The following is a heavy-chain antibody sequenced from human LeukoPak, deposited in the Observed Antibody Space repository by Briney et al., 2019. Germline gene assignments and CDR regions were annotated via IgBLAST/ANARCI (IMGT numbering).Heavy chain of an antibody. CDR2: ISVSGGST. V-gene: IGHV3-23*01. J-gene: IGHJ3*02. Sequence: GGSLRLSCAASGFAFNKYGMSWVRQAPGKGLEWVSLISVSGGSTYSADSVKGRFTISRDNSKNTLYLEMNSLRAEDTAVYYCARGTRPLKTWDAFDIWGQGTMVTVSS. CDR3: ARGTRPLKTWDAFDI. D-gene: IGHD1-14*01. CDR1: GFAFNKYG.